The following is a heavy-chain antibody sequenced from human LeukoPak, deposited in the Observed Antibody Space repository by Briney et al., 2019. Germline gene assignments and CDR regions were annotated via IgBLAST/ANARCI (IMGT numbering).Heavy chain of an antibody. V-gene: IGHV3-33*01. CDR3: VRRGDASSGWGDHDF. D-gene: IGHD6-19*01. CDR1: GFTFSSYG. J-gene: IGHJ4*02. Sequence: GGSLRLSCAASGFTFSSYGMHWVRQAPGKGLEWVAIIWYDGSNTYYADSVKGRFTISRDNSKNTLYLQMNSLTGEDTALYYCVRRGDASSGWGDHDFWGQGALVTVSS. CDR2: IWYDGSNT.